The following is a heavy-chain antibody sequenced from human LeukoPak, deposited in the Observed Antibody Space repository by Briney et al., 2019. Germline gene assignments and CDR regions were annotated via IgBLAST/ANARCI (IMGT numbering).Heavy chain of an antibody. J-gene: IGHJ4*02. D-gene: IGHD2-2*01. CDR1: GGSISSGGYY. Sequence: SETLSLTCTVSGGSISSGGYYWSWIRQHPGKGLEWIGYIYYSGSTYYNPSLKSRVTISVDTSKNQFSLKLSSVTAADTAVYYCARCPEYCSSTSCGNLFDYWGQGTLVTVSS. V-gene: IGHV4-31*03. CDR2: IYYSGST. CDR3: ARCPEYCSSTSCGNLFDY.